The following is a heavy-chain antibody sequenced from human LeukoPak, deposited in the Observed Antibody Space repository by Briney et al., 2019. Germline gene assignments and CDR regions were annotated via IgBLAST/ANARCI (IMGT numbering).Heavy chain of an antibody. J-gene: IGHJ5*02. V-gene: IGHV1-8*01. D-gene: IGHD3-3*01. CDR1: GYTLTSYD. Sequence: ASVKVSCKASGYTLTSYDINWVRQATGQGLEWMGWMNPNSGNTGYAQKFQGRVTMTRNTSISTAYMELSSLRSEDTAVYYCARGGPGRITIFGVVTLNWFDPWGQGTLVTVSS. CDR3: ARGGPGRITIFGVVTLNWFDP. CDR2: MNPNSGNT.